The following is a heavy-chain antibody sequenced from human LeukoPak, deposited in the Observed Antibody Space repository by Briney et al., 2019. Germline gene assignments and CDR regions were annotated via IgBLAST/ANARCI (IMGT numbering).Heavy chain of an antibody. D-gene: IGHD1-26*01. CDR3: ARDNGIVGSNYYYYGMGV. CDR1: GFTFSSYS. V-gene: IGHV3-21*01. Sequence: GGSLRLSCAASGFTFSSYSMNWVRRAPGKGLEWVSSIRSSSSYIYYADSVKGRFTISRDNAKNSLYLQMNSLRAEDTAVYYCARDNGIVGSNYYYYGMGVWGQGTTVTVSS. J-gene: IGHJ6*02. CDR2: IRSSSSYI.